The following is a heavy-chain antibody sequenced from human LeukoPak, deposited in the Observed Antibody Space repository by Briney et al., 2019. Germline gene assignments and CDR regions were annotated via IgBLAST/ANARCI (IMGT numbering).Heavy chain of an antibody. V-gene: IGHV3-7*01. D-gene: IGHD2-8*02. CDR3: ARDPGRPYYYYGMDV. CDR1: GFTFSDYW. J-gene: IGHJ6*02. Sequence: GGSLRLSCAASGFTFSDYWMSWVRQAPGKGLEWVANIKQDGSGKYYVDSVKGRFTISRDNAKNSLYLQMNSLRAEDTAVYYCARDPGRPYYYYGMDVWGQGTTVTVSS. CDR2: IKQDGSGK.